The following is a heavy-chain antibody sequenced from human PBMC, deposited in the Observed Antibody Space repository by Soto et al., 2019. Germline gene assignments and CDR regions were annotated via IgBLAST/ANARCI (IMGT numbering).Heavy chain of an antibody. Sequence: SETLSLTCTVSGGYISSGGYYWSWINKHPGKGLEWIGYIYYSGSTYYNPSLKSRVTISVDTSKNQFSLKLSSVTAADTAVYYCARGSGVVVVAALGSGYFDYWGQGTLVTVSS. CDR3: ARGSGVVVVAALGSGYFDY. CDR1: GGYISSGGYY. J-gene: IGHJ4*02. V-gene: IGHV4-31*03. CDR2: IYYSGST. D-gene: IGHD2-15*01.